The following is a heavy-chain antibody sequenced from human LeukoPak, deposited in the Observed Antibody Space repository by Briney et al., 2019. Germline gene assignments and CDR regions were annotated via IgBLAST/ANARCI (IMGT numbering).Heavy chain of an antibody. CDR2: ISSNGGST. CDR3: AKRRDNENDY. D-gene: IGHD1-1*01. J-gene: IGHJ4*02. Sequence: GGSLRLSRAASGFTFSNYAMHWVRQAPGKGLEYVSAISSNGGSTYDADSVKGRLTISRDNSKNTLYLQMSSVRVEDTAVCYCAKRRDNENDYWGQGTLVTVSS. V-gene: IGHV3-64*04. CDR1: GFTFSNYA.